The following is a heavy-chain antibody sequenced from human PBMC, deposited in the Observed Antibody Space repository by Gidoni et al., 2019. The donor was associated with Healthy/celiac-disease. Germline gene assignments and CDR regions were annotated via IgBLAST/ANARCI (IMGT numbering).Heavy chain of an antibody. J-gene: IGHJ2*01. V-gene: IGHV4-59*08. Sequence: QVQLQESGPGLVKPSETLSLTCTVSGGSISSYYWSWIRQPPGKGLEWIGYIYYSGSTNYNPSLKSRVTISVDTSKNQFSLKLSSVTAADTAVYYCARHGGPRMAAAGSYWYFDLWGRGTLVTVSS. CDR3: ARHGGPRMAAAGSYWYFDL. CDR1: GGSISSYY. CDR2: IYYSGST. D-gene: IGHD6-13*01.